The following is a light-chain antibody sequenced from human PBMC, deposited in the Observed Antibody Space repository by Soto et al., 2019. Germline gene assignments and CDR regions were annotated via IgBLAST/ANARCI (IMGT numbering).Light chain of an antibody. CDR3: QLFGSSRYT. V-gene: IGKV3-20*01. CDR1: QSISSNY. Sequence: EIVLTQSPGILSLSPGERATLACRASQSISSNYLAWYQQKPGQAPRLLIYGTSSRATGIPDRFSGSGSGTDFTLTISRLEPEDFAEYYCQLFGSSRYTFGQGTKLEIK. J-gene: IGKJ2*01. CDR2: GTS.